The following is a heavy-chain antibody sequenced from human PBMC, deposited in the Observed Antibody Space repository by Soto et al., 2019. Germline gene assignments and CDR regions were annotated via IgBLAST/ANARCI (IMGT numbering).Heavy chain of an antibody. Sequence: QPGGSLRLSCAASGFTFSSYGMHWVRQAPGKGLEWVAVISYDGSNKYYADSVKGRFTISRDNSKNTLYLQMNSLRAEDTAVYYCAKDWSSGPRVGYYYYGMDVWGQGTTVTVSS. D-gene: IGHD3-22*01. CDR3: AKDWSSGPRVGYYYYGMDV. CDR1: GFTFSSYG. CDR2: ISYDGSNK. J-gene: IGHJ6*02. V-gene: IGHV3-30*18.